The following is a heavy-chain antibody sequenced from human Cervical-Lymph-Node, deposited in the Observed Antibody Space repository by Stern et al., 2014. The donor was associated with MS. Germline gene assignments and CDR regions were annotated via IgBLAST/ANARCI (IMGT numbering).Heavy chain of an antibody. V-gene: IGHV1-69*01. CDR3: ARDLGGATTR. CDR2: TIPIFGTA. D-gene: IGHD1-26*01. Sequence: QVHLVQSGPEVKKPGSSVKVSCKASGGTFSSSAISWVRKAPGQGLQWMGGTIPIFGTANYAQKFQGRVTITADESTSTAYMELSSLRSEDTAVYYCARDLGGATTRWGQGTLVTVSS. CDR1: GGTFSSSA. J-gene: IGHJ4*02.